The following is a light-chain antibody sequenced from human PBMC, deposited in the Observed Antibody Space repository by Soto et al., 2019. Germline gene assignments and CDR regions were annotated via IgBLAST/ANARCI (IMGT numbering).Light chain of an antibody. J-gene: IGKJ2*01. Sequence: DIQLTQSPPSLSASVGDRVTIPCRASQTLSSYLNWYRQKPGKAPKLLIYAASTLQSVVPSRYSGSGSRTHFTLTMIRLQPEEFATSYCQQSHGITYTFRQRTKPQSK. V-gene: IGKV1-39*01. CDR1: QTLSSY. CDR2: AAS. CDR3: QQSHGITYT.